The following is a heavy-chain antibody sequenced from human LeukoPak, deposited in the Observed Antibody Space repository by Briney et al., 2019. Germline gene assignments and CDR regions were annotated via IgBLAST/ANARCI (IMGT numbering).Heavy chain of an antibody. V-gene: IGHV1-69*04. J-gene: IGHJ6*02. Sequence: SVKVSCKASGGTFTTYGISWVRQAPGQGIEWMGRIIPILGIPNYAQKFQGRVTMTRNTSISTAYMELSSLRSEDTAVYYCSSCPLHDYGMDVWGQGTTVTVSS. CDR1: GGTFTTYG. CDR3: SSCPLHDYGMDV. CDR2: IIPILGIP.